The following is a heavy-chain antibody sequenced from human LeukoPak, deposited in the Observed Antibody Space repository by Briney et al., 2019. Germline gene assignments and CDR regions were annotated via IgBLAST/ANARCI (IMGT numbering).Heavy chain of an antibody. V-gene: IGHV4-61*01. J-gene: IGHJ4*02. CDR1: GGSVCSGSYY. Sequence: SETLSLTCTVSGGSVCSGSYYWSWIRQPPGKGLEWIGYIYYSGSTNYNPSLKSRVTISVDTSKNQFSLKLSSVTAADTAVYYCARDRDSSGRYYFDYWGQGSLVTVSS. CDR3: ARDRDSSGRYYFDY. D-gene: IGHD3-22*01. CDR2: IYYSGST.